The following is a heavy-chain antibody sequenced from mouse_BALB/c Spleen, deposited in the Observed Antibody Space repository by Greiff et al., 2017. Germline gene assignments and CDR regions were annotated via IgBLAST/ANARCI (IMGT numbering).Heavy chain of an antibody. D-gene: IGHD2-4*01. V-gene: IGHV3-2*02. J-gene: IGHJ4*01. CDR2: ISYSGST. Sequence: EVQLVESGPGLVKPSQSLSLTCTVTGYSITSDYAWNWIRQFPGNKLEWMGYISYSGSTSYNPSLKSRISITRDTSKNQFFLQLNSVTTEDTATYYCARKGSTMITTAMDYWGQGTSVTVSS. CDR3: ARKGSTMITTAMDY. CDR1: GYSITSDYA.